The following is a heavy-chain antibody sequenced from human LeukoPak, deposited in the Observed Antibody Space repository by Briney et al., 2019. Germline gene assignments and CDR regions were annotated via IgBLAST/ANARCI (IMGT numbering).Heavy chain of an antibody. Sequence: SETLSLTCTVSGGSISSGSYYWSWIRQPPGKGLEWIGYIYYSGSTNYNPSLKSRVTISVDTSKNQFSLKLSSVTAADTAVYYCARAYYDFWSGYPVDYYYYMDVWGKGTTVTVSS. CDR1: GGSISSGSYY. D-gene: IGHD3-3*01. J-gene: IGHJ6*03. CDR2: IYYSGST. CDR3: ARAYYDFWSGYPVDYYYYMDV. V-gene: IGHV4-61*01.